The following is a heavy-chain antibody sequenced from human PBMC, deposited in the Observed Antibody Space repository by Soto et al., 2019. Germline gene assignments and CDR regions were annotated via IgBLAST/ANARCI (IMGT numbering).Heavy chain of an antibody. V-gene: IGHV4-39*01. Sequence: SETLSLTCTVSGVSISSSSYYWCWIRQPPGKGLEWVGSIYYSGSTYYSPSLKSRVTLSADTSRNQFSLKMNSLTAADTAVYYCVGQGWFDPWGQGTLVTVSS. CDR3: VGQGWFDP. CDR1: GVSISSSSYY. J-gene: IGHJ5*02. CDR2: IYYSGST.